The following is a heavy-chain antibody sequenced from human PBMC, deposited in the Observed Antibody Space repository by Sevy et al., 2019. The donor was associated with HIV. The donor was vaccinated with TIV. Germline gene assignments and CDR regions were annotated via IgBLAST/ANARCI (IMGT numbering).Heavy chain of an antibody. D-gene: IGHD4-17*01. CDR2: ISYDGSNK. CDR3: AKRDLYGDYVGTVGAIDY. CDR1: GFTFSSYG. J-gene: IGHJ4*02. Sequence: GGSLRLSCAASGFTFSSYGMHWVRQAPGKGLEWVAVISYDGSNKYYADSVKGRFTISRDNSKNTLYLQMNSLRAEDTAVYYCAKRDLYGDYVGTVGAIDYWGQGTLATVSS. V-gene: IGHV3-30*18.